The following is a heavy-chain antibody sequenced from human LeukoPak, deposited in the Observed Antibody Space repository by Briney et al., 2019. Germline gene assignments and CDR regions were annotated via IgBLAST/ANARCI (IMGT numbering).Heavy chain of an antibody. CDR1: GFTFSTYG. CDR2: IRYDGANK. CDR3: AKGALGYCSSTGCYFDY. V-gene: IGHV3-30*02. Sequence: GGSLRLSCAVSGFTFSTYGMHWVRQAPGKGLEGVAFIRYDGANKYYADCVKGRFTISRDNSKNTLYLQMNSLRTEDTAVYYCAKGALGYCSSTGCYFDYWGQGTLVTVSS. D-gene: IGHD2-2*01. J-gene: IGHJ4*02.